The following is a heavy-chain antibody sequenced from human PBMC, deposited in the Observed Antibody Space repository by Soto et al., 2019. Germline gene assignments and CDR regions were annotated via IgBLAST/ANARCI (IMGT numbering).Heavy chain of an antibody. CDR3: AKGQQWFEGGEFDY. CDR2: ISYDGSNK. V-gene: IGHV3-30*18. Sequence: QVQLVESGGGVVQPGRSLRLSCAASGFTFSSYGMHWVRQAPGKGLEWVAVISYDGSNKYYADSVKGRFTISRDNSKNTLYLQMNSVRAEDTAVYYCAKGQQWFEGGEFDYWGQGTLVTVSS. D-gene: IGHD3-10*01. J-gene: IGHJ4*02. CDR1: GFTFSSYG.